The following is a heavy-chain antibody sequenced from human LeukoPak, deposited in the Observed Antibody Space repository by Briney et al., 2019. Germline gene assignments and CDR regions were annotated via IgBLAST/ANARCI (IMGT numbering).Heavy chain of an antibody. CDR1: GFTFSNYW. CDR3: ERGGGNYAD. Sequence: GGSLRLSCAASGFTFSNYWMSWVRQAPRKGLEWVANIKQDGSETSYVDSVKGRFTISRDNAKNSLSLQMNSLRAEDTAVYYCERGGGNYADWGQGTLVTVSS. J-gene: IGHJ4*02. D-gene: IGHD3-16*01. V-gene: IGHV3-7*01. CDR2: IKQDGSET.